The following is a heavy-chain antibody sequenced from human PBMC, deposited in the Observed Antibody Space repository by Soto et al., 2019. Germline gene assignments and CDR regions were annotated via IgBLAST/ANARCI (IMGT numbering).Heavy chain of an antibody. Sequence: GGSLSLSCVVSGFTFSSHSMNWVRQAPGKGLEWVSSITTSSDSIYYTDSVKGRFTLSRDDAKNSLFLQMNSLRAEDTAVYYCARSTRGFSYGKIDSWGQGTLVTVSS. CDR1: GFTFSSHS. CDR3: ARSTRGFSYGKIDS. V-gene: IGHV3-21*01. D-gene: IGHD5-18*01. CDR2: ITTSSDSI. J-gene: IGHJ4*02.